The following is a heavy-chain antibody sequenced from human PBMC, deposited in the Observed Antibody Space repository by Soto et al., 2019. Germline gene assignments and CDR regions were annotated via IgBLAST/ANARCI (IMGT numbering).Heavy chain of an antibody. CDR2: INPNSGGT. D-gene: IGHD6-13*01. CDR3: ARALPGYSSSWLFDY. CDR1: GYTFTGYY. V-gene: IGHV1-2*02. J-gene: IGHJ4*02. Sequence: DSVKVSCKASGYTFTGYYMHWVRQAPGQGLEWMGWINPNSGGTNYAQKFQGRVTMTRDTSISTAYMELSRLRSDDTAVYYCARALPGYSSSWLFDYRGQGILVSVSS.